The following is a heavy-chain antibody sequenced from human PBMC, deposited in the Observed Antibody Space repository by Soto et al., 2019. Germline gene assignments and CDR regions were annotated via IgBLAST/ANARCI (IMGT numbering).Heavy chain of an antibody. CDR3: GGGRHYGSGSYSIRAGFQYCFYIDV. D-gene: IGHD3-10*01. CDR1: GASLSGYY. Sequence: QVQLQQWGAGLLKPSETLSLTCAVYGASLSGYYWTWIRQSPGKGLEWIAEINESGSPNYSPSLKFRVTISIVTSKKQFSLTLSSVTAADTAFYDCGGGRHYGSGSYSIRAGFQYCFYIDVWGKGTTVTVSS. V-gene: IGHV4-34*01. CDR2: INESGSP. J-gene: IGHJ6*03.